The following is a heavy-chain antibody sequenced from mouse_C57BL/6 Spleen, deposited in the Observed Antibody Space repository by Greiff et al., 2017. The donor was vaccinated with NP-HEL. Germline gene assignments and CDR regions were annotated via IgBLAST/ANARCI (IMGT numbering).Heavy chain of an antibody. V-gene: IGHV5-17*01. Sequence: EVKVVESGGGLVKPGGSLKLSCAASGFTFSDYGMHWVRQAPEKGLEWVAYISSGSSTIYYADTVKGRFTISRDNAKNTLFLQMTSLRSEDTAMYYCARGTVGAFDYWGQGTTLTVSS. J-gene: IGHJ2*01. CDR2: ISSGSSTI. D-gene: IGHD1-1*01. CDR3: ARGTVGAFDY. CDR1: GFTFSDYG.